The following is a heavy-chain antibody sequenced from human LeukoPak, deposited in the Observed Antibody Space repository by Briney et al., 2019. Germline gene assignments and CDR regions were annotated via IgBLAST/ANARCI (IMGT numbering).Heavy chain of an antibody. CDR2: INHSGST. D-gene: IGHD2-2*01. CDR3: ARRRMEPAAISYYYYYMDV. Sequence: SETLSLTCAVYGGSFSGYYWSWIRQPPGKGLEWIGEINHSGSTNYNPSLKSRVTISVHTSKNQFSLKLSSVTAADTAVYYCARRRMEPAAISYYYYYMDVWGKGTTVTISS. V-gene: IGHV4-34*01. CDR1: GGSFSGYY. J-gene: IGHJ6*03.